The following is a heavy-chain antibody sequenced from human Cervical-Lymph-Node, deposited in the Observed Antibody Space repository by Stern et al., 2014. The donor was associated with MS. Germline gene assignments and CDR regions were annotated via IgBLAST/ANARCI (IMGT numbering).Heavy chain of an antibody. CDR3: ARGLSGMGRYFDY. Sequence: VQLVQSGGGVVQPGRSLRLSCAASGFTFSNYGVHWVRPAPGKGLELVAVIWSDGSYQYYTDSVKGRFIISRDNSKNTLYLQMNSLRGGDTAVYYCARGLSGMGRYFDYWGQGTLVTVSS. CDR1: GFTFSNYG. CDR2: IWSDGSYQ. V-gene: IGHV3-33*01. D-gene: IGHD5-18*01. J-gene: IGHJ4*02.